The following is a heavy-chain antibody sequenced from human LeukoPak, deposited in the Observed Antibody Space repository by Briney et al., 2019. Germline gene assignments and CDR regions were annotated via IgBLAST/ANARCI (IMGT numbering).Heavy chain of an antibody. CDR2: ISTSSSYI. Sequence: GGSLRLSCAASGFTFSTFAMIWVRQPPGKGLEWVSFISTSSSYIYYADSVRGRFTISRDNAKDSLYLQMNSLRAEDTAVYYCARQQWLDGAYYFDYWGQGTLVTVSS. V-gene: IGHV3-21*01. J-gene: IGHJ4*02. D-gene: IGHD6-19*01. CDR3: ARQQWLDGAYYFDY. CDR1: GFTFSTFA.